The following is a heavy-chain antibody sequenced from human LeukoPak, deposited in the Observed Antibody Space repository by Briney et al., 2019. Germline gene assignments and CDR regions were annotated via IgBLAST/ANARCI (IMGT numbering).Heavy chain of an antibody. CDR2: IGSSGAGT. V-gene: IGHV3-23*01. CDR1: GFTFSSYA. Sequence: GGSVSLSCAASGFTFSSYAMIWVRQATGKGLEWVSGIGSSGAGTYYVDSVKGRFTISRDNSKNTLYLQINSLRAEDTALYYCAKVMTGYYYYFDSWGQGALVTVSS. D-gene: IGHD2/OR15-2a*01. J-gene: IGHJ4*02. CDR3: AKVMTGYYYYFDS.